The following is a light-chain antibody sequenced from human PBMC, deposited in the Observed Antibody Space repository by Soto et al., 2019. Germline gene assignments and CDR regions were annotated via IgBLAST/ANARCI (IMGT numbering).Light chain of an antibody. CDR1: QSISSN. CDR3: QQRSSWPLT. V-gene: IGKV3-11*01. J-gene: IGKJ4*01. Sequence: EIVLTQSPDTLSLSPGERATLSCRASQSISSNLAWYQQKPGQAPRLLIYDASNRATGIPARFSGSGSGKDFTLTISSLEPEDFAVYSCQQRSSWPLTFGGGTKVEIK. CDR2: DAS.